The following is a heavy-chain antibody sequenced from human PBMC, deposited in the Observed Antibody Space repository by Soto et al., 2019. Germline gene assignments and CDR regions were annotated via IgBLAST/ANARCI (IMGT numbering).Heavy chain of an antibody. Sequence: SETLSLTCTVSGGSISSYYWSWIRQPPGKGLEWIGYIYYSGSTNYNPSLKSRVTISVDTSKNQFSLKLSSVTAADTAVYYCARGDPANGDYDVWGQGTLVTVSS. D-gene: IGHD4-17*01. CDR2: IYYSGST. CDR1: GGSISSYY. CDR3: ARGDPANGDYDV. J-gene: IGHJ4*02. V-gene: IGHV4-59*01.